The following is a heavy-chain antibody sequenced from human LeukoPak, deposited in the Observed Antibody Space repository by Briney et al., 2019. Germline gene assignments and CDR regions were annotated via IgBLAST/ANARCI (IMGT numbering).Heavy chain of an antibody. V-gene: IGHV3-15*01. Sequence: GGSLRLSCAASGFTFSNAWMTWVRQAPGKGLEWVGRIKNKVDGGTADYAAPVKGRFTISRDNSKNTLYLQMNSLRAEDTAVYYCASTRLKIGEEYYFDYWGQGTLVTVSS. D-gene: IGHD1-1*01. CDR2: IKNKVDGGTA. J-gene: IGHJ4*02. CDR1: GFTFSNAW. CDR3: ASTRLKIGEEYYFDY.